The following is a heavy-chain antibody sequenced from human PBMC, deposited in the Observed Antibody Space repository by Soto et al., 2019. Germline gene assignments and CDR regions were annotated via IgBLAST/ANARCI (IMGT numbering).Heavy chain of an antibody. V-gene: IGHV3-23*01. CDR2: ISGSGGST. Sequence: GGSLRLSCAASGFTFSSSAMSWVRQAPGKGLEWVSAISGSGGSTNYADSVKGRFTISKDNSKNTLYLQMNSLRAEDTAVYYCARGGVVLRYFDWLLPPSYGMDVWGQGTTVTVSS. CDR1: GFTFSSSA. D-gene: IGHD3-9*01. J-gene: IGHJ6*02. CDR3: ARGGVVLRYFDWLLPPSYGMDV.